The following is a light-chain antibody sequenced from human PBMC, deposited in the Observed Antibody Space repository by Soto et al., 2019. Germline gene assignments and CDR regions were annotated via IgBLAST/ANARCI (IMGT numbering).Light chain of an antibody. CDR2: EAS. V-gene: IGKV1-6*01. Sequence: AIVMTQSPSSVSASVGDRVTITCRASQGIRNDLAWYQQKPGKAPKLLIYEASTLQSGFPSRFSGSYSGTDFTLSIGSLQPEDFATYYCLQDFKYPRTFGQGTKVDIK. CDR3: LQDFKYPRT. J-gene: IGKJ1*01. CDR1: QGIRND.